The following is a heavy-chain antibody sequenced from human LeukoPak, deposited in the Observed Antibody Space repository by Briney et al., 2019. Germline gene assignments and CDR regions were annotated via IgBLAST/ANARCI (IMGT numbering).Heavy chain of an antibody. D-gene: IGHD2-2*01. V-gene: IGHV3-23*01. CDR2: ISGSGGST. Sequence: PGGSLRLSCAASGFTFSSYAMSWVRQAPGKGLEWVSAISGSGGSTYYADSVKGRFTISRDNSKNTLYLQMNSLRAEDTAVYYCARDFERTSCPDYWGQGTLVTVSS. J-gene: IGHJ4*02. CDR1: GFTFSSYA. CDR3: ARDFERTSCPDY.